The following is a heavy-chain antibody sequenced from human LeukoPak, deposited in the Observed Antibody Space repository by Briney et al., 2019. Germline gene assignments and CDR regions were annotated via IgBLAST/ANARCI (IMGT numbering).Heavy chain of an antibody. V-gene: IGHV3-53*01. J-gene: IGHJ4*02. CDR2: IYSGGST. CDR3: AKDRRYCSSTSCYTVDY. CDR1: GFTVSSNY. Sequence: GGSLRLSCAASGFTVSSNYMSWVRQAPGKGLEWVSVIYSGGSTYYADSVKGRFTISRDNSKNTLYLQMNSLRAEDTAVYYCAKDRRYCSSTSCYTVDYWGQGTLVTVSS. D-gene: IGHD2-2*02.